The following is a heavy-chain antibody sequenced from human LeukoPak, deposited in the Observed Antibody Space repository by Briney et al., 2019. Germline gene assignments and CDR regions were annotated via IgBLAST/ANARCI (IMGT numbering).Heavy chain of an antibody. J-gene: IGHJ4*02. CDR3: ARSMTTVVTPFDSGPFDY. D-gene: IGHD4-23*01. CDR1: GYTFNRYY. V-gene: IGHV1-46*02. Sequence: GASVTVSCKASGYTFNRYYMHWVRQAPGQGLEWMGIINPSGGSTNYAQKFQGRVTMTRDTSTSTIYMELSSLRFKDTALYYCARSMTTVVTPFDSGPFDYWGQGTLVTVSS. CDR2: INPSGGST.